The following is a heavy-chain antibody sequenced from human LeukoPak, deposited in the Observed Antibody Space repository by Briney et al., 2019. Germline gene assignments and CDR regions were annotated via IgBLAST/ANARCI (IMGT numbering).Heavy chain of an antibody. V-gene: IGHV3-74*01. D-gene: IGHD3-16*02. CDR2: INSDGSAT. CDR3: ARGTAGYHSSYFDY. Sequence: GGSLRLSCAASGFTFSSYWMHWVRQAPGKGLVWVSRINSDGSATAYADSVKGRFTISRDNAENTLYLQMNSLRAEDTAVYYCARGTAGYHSSYFDYWGQGTLVTVSS. CDR1: GFTFSSYW. J-gene: IGHJ4*02.